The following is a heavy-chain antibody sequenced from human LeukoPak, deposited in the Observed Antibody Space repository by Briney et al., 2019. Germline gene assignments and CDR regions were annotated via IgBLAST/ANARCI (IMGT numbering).Heavy chain of an antibody. CDR3: ARQGSGYSPTYYYYMDV. CDR2: IYPGGSDT. CDR1: GYTFTSYW. Sequence: GESLKISCEGSGYTFTSYWIAWVRQMPGKGLEWMGIIYPGGSDTRYSPSFQGQVTISADKSVSTAYLQWSSLKASDTAMYYCARQGSGYSPTYYYYMDVWGKGTTVTISS. D-gene: IGHD5-18*01. J-gene: IGHJ6*03. V-gene: IGHV5-51*01.